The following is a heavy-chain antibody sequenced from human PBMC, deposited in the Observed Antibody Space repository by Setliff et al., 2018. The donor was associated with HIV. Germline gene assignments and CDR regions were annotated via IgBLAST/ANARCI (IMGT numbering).Heavy chain of an antibody. CDR1: GGTFSDYA. CDR2: VIPVFGTG. CDR3: ARDYSPTFYYYDSSGTFDY. J-gene: IGHJ4*02. Sequence: SVKVSCKVSGGTFSDYAVTWVRQAPGQGLEWMGGVIPVFGTGNYAQKFQGRVTITTDESTRTAYMELRSLRSEDTAVYYCARDYSPTFYYYDSSGTFDYWGQGTLVTVSS. V-gene: IGHV1-69*05. D-gene: IGHD3-22*01.